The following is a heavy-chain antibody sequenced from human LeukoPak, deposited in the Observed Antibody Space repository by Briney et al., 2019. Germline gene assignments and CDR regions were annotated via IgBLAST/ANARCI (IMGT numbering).Heavy chain of an antibody. CDR2: ISGGGGST. V-gene: IGHV3-23*01. Sequence: GGSLRLSCAASGFTFSTYAMSWVRQAPGKGLEWVSGISGGGGSTYYADSVKGRFTISRDNSKNTLYPQMSSLRVEDTAVYYCAKDLGHCSSTSCYLDYWGQGTLVTVSS. J-gene: IGHJ4*02. D-gene: IGHD2-2*01. CDR3: AKDLGHCSSTSCYLDY. CDR1: GFTFSTYA.